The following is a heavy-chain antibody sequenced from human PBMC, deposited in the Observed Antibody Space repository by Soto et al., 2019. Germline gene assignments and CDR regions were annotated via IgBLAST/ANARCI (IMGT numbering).Heavy chain of an antibody. CDR2: VYQSGTT. V-gene: IGHV4-4*02. J-gene: IGHJ4*02. CDR3: ARDGSGSPGAVDH. D-gene: IGHD1-26*01. CDR1: GDSISSNNW. Sequence: SDTLSLTCSVSGDSISSNNWWSWVRQPPGKGLEWIGEVYQSGTTNYNPSLKSRVTMSVDTSKNQFSLNLRSVTAADTAVYYCARDGSGSPGAVDHWGQGTLVTVSS.